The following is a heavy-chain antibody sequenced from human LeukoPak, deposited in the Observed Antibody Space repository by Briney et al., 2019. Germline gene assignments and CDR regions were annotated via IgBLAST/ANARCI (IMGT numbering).Heavy chain of an antibody. CDR2: IISSSSYI. V-gene: IGHV3-21*01. Sequence: PGGSLRLSCAAAGFTFSSYSMNWVRQAPRKGLEWVSSIISSSSYIYYADSVNGRFTISRDNAKNSLYLQMYSLRAEHTALYYCARDTYWGQGTLVTVSS. J-gene: IGHJ4*01. CDR1: GFTFSSYS. CDR3: ARDTY.